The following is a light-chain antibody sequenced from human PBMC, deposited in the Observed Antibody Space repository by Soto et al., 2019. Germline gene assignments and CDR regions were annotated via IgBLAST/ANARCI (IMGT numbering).Light chain of an antibody. CDR3: AAWDDSLNGYV. CDR2: INN. Sequence: QSVLTQPASVSGSPGQSITISCTGTSRDGGGYNLVSWYQHLPDTAPKLLIYINNQRPSGVPDRFSGSKSGTSASLAISGLQSEDEADYYCAAWDDSLNGYVFGAGTKVTVL. CDR1: SRDGGGYNL. J-gene: IGLJ1*01. V-gene: IGLV1-44*01.